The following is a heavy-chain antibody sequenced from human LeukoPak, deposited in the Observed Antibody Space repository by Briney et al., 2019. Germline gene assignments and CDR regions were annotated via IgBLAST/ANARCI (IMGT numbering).Heavy chain of an antibody. V-gene: IGHV3-23*01. CDR2: ISSSGSGGNT. CDR3: APRGGDSSVVA. J-gene: IGHJ5*02. D-gene: IGHD6-19*01. CDR1: GVTLSNYA. Sequence: GGSLRLTCVASGVTLSNYAMSWARQAPGKGLEWVSGISSSGSGGNTYYADSVKGRFTISRDNSKNTLYLQMNSLRAEDTAVYYCAPRGGDSSVVAWGQGTLVTVSS.